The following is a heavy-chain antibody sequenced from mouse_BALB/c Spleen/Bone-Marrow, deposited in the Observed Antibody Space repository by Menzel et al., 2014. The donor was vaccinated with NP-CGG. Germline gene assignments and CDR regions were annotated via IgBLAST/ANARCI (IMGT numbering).Heavy chain of an antibody. J-gene: IGHJ2*01. Sequence: LVRTGASVKISCKASGYSFTGYYIRWVRQSHGESLEWIGYISSYNDATNYNQKFKGKATFTLDTSSSAAYMQFNSLTSEDSAVYYCARNFDSWGQGTTLTVSS. V-gene: IGHV1S34*01. CDR3: ARNFDS. CDR1: GYSFTGYY. CDR2: ISSYNDAT.